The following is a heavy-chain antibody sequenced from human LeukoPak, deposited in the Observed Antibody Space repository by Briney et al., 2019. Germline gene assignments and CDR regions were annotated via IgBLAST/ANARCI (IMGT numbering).Heavy chain of an antibody. Sequence: ASVKVSCKASGYTFTSYGISWVRQAPGQGLEWMGWISAYNGSTNYAQKLQGRVTMTTDTSTSTAYMELRSLRSDDTAVYYCARDEGPRLLHSFYSSYSYGMHVGAQGPAVPVP. CDR3: ARDEGPRLLHSFYSSYSYGMHV. D-gene: IGHD4-23*01. CDR2: ISAYNGST. CDR1: GYTFTSYG. J-gene: IGHJ6*02. V-gene: IGHV1-18*01.